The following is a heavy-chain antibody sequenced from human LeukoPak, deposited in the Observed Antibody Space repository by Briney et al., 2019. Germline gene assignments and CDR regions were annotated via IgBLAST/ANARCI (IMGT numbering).Heavy chain of an antibody. CDR2: IYYSGST. Sequence: SETLSLTCTVSGGSISRYYWSWLRQPPGKGLEWVGYIYYSGSTNYNPSLKSRVTISVDTSKNQFSLKLSSVTAADTAVYYCARGRLPAENKYCSGGSCYFYGMDVWGQGTTVTVSS. CDR3: ARGRLPAENKYCSGGSCYFYGMDV. D-gene: IGHD2-15*01. V-gene: IGHV4-59*01. CDR1: GGSISRYY. J-gene: IGHJ6*02.